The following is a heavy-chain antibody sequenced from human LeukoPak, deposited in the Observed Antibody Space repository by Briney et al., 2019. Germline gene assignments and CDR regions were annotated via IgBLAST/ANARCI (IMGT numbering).Heavy chain of an antibody. J-gene: IGHJ6*03. CDR2: IYYSGST. CDR1: GGSISSSSYY. CDR3: ARAHPYYDFWSGYWDPQYYYYMDV. Sequence: SETLSLTCTVSGGSISSSSYYWGWIRQPAGKGLEWIGSIYYSGSTYYNPSLKSRVTISVDTSKNQFSLKLSSVTAADTAVYYCARAHPYYDFWSGYWDPQYYYYMDVWGKGTTVTVSS. D-gene: IGHD3-3*01. V-gene: IGHV4-39*07.